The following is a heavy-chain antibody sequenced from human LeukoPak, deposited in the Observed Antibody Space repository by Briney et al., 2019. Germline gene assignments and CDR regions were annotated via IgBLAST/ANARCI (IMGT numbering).Heavy chain of an antibody. CDR2: IYSGGST. J-gene: IGHJ6*02. V-gene: IGHV3-53*01. Sequence: PGGSLRFSCAASGFTVSSNYMSWVRQAPGKGLEWVSVIYSGGSTYYADSVKGRFTISRDYSKNTLYLQMNSLRAEDTAVYYCARDRAAAGTDYYYGMDVWGQGTTVTVSS. CDR3: ARDRAAAGTDYYYGMDV. D-gene: IGHD6-13*01. CDR1: GFTVSSNY.